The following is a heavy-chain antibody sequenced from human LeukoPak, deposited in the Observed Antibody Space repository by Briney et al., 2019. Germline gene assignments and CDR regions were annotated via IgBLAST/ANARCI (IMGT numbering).Heavy chain of an antibody. Sequence: GASVKVSCTASGGTFSSYAISWARQAPGQGLEWMGGIIPIFGTANYAQKFQGRVTITADESTSTAYMELSSLRSEDTAVYYCARADSPPGPLYYYYGMDVWGQGTTVTVSS. CDR1: GGTFSSYA. D-gene: IGHD3-22*01. V-gene: IGHV1-69*13. CDR2: IIPIFGTA. CDR3: ARADSPPGPLYYYYGMDV. J-gene: IGHJ6*02.